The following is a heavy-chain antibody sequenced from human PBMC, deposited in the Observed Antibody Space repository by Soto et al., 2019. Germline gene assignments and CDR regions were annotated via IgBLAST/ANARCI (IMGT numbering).Heavy chain of an antibody. J-gene: IGHJ4*02. CDR1: GYNFTSYG. D-gene: IGHD6-19*01. Sequence: ASVNVSCKASGYNFTSYGIRWVRQAPGQGLEWMGWISAYNGNTNYAQKLQGRVTMTTDTSTSTAYMELRSLRSDDTAVYYCARLASSRQWLALYYLDYWGQGSLVTVTS. V-gene: IGHV1-18*04. CDR3: ARLASSRQWLALYYLDY. CDR2: ISAYNGNT.